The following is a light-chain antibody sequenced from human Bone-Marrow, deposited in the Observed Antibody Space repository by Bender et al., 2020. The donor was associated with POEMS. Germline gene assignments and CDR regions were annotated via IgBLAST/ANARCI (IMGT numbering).Light chain of an antibody. CDR2: GYN. CDR3: SSYTSSSTRV. Sequence: QSVLTQPPSVSGAPGQRVTISCTGSSSNTGSGYDINWYQHLPGTAPKLLIYGYNNRPSGVPDRFSGSKSGTSASLTISALQADDEADYYCSSYTSSSTRVFGTGTKVTVL. J-gene: IGLJ1*01. CDR1: SSNTGSGYD. V-gene: IGLV1-40*01.